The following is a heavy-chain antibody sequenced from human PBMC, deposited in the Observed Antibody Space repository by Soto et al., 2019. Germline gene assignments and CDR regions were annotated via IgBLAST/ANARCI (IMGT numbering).Heavy chain of an antibody. Sequence: GESLKISCKGSGYSFTSYWISWVRQMPGKGLEWMGRIDPSDSYTNYSPSFQGHVTISADKSIGTAYLQWSSLKASDTAMYYCARGDLRGPYYYYGMDVWGQGTTVTVSS. V-gene: IGHV5-10-1*01. CDR1: GYSFTSYW. CDR2: IDPSDSYT. CDR3: ARGDLRGPYYYYGMDV. D-gene: IGHD4-17*01. J-gene: IGHJ6*02.